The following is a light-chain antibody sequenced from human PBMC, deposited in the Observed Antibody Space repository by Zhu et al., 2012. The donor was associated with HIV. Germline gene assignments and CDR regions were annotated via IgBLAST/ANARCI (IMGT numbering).Light chain of an antibody. Sequence: IVLTQSPATLSLSPGERATVSCRASRSVSSFLAWYQQKPGQAPRLLIYDASKRAAGIPPRFSGSGSGTDFTLTISSLEPEDFALYYCQQRRNWPLTFGGRTKVEIK. CDR1: RSVSSF. V-gene: IGKV3-11*01. J-gene: IGKJ4*01. CDR2: DAS. CDR3: QQRRNWPLT.